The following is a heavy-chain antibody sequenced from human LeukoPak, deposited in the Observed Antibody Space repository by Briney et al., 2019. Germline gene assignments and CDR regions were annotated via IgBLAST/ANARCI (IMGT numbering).Heavy chain of an antibody. D-gene: IGHD3-3*01. J-gene: IGHJ6*02. V-gene: IGHV3-43*02. CDR2: ISGDGGST. CDR3: AEDRNFLEWLFTPDFDYGMDV. CDR1: GFTFDDYA. Sequence: GGSLRLSCAASGFTFDDYAMHWVRQAPGKGLEWVSLISGDGGSTYYADSVKGRFTISRDNSKNSLYLQMNSLRTEDTALYYCAEDRNFLEWLFTPDFDYGMDVWGQGTTVTVSS.